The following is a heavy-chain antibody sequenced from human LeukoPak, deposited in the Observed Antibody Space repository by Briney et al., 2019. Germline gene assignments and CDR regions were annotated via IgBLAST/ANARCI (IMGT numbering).Heavy chain of an antibody. CDR1: GFTFSSYS. CDR3: ARDEISRDGYNWKPLYPLDY. Sequence: PGGSLRLSCAAFGFTFSSYSMNRVRQAPGKGLEWVSSISSSSSYIYYADSVKGRFTISRDNAKNSLYLQMNSLRAEDTAVYYCARDEISRDGYNWKPLYPLDYWGQGTLVTVSS. D-gene: IGHD5-24*01. CDR2: ISSSSSYI. J-gene: IGHJ4*02. V-gene: IGHV3-21*01.